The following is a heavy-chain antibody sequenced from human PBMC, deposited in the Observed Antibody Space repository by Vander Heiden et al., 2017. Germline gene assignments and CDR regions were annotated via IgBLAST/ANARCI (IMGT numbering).Heavy chain of an antibody. V-gene: IGHV3-33*01. D-gene: IGHD3-10*01. CDR3: ARDGRVRGIIIRPYYYYGMDV. CDR2: TWYDGSRK. J-gene: IGHJ6*02. CDR1: GFTLSNYG. Sequence: VQLVESGGGVVQPGRSLRLSCAASGFTLSNYGIHWCRQAPGKGLEWVAVTWYDGSRKYFADPVQDRFSISRDNSKVFLQMNSLRAEDTAVYYCARDGRVRGIIIRPYYYYGMDVWGQGTAVTVSS.